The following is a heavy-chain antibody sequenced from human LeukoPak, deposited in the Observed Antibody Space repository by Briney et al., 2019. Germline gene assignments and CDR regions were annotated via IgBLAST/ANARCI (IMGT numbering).Heavy chain of an antibody. V-gene: IGHV3-23*01. CDR2: ISGSGDST. CDR3: AKISGTFDY. Sequence: GGSLRLSCAASGFTFSTYAMNWVRQAPGKGLQWVSTISGSGDSTYYADSVKGRFTISRDNSKNTLYLQMNSLTAEDRAVYYCAKISGTFDYWGQGTLVTVSS. J-gene: IGHJ4*01. CDR1: GFTFSTYA. D-gene: IGHD2-15*01.